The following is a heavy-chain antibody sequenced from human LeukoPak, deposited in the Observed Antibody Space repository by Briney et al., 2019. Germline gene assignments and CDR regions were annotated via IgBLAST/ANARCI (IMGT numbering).Heavy chain of an antibody. J-gene: IGHJ6*03. CDR1: GYSFNIYE. CDR2: ISAYNGNT. V-gene: IGHV1-18*01. D-gene: IGHD6-13*01. CDR3: ARDRGIAAAGRETYYYYMDG. Sequence: ASVTVSCKPSGYSFNIYEINWVRQAPGQGLEWMGWISAYNGNTNYAQKLQGRVTMTTDTSTSTAYMELRSLRSDDTAVYYCARDRGIAAAGRETYYYYMDGWAKGPRSPSP.